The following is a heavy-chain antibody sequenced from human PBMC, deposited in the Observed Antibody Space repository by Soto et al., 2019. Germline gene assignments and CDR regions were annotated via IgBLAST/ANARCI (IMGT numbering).Heavy chain of an antibody. CDR1: GFTFTRYS. CDR3: ARESEDLTSNFDY. V-gene: IGHV3-21*06. J-gene: IGHJ4*02. CDR2: ISSTTNYI. Sequence: GGSLRLSCEASGFTFTRYSMNWVRQAPGKGLEWVSSISSTTNYIYYGDSMKGRFTISRDNAKNSLYLEMNSLRAEDTAVYYCARESEDLTSNFDYWGQGTLVTVSS.